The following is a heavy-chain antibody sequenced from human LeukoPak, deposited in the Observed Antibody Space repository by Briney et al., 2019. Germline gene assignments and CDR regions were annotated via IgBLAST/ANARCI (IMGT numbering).Heavy chain of an antibody. CDR3: ARDLGGYYYDSHR. J-gene: IGHJ4*02. V-gene: IGHV3-21*01. Sequence: TGGSLRLSCAASGFTFTTSWMHWFRQAPGKGLEWVSSISSGGSSIYYADSVKGRFTTSRDNAKNSLYLQMNSLRAEDTAVYYCARDLGGYYYDSHRWGQGTLVTVSS. CDR1: GFTFTTSW. CDR2: ISSGGSSI. D-gene: IGHD3-22*01.